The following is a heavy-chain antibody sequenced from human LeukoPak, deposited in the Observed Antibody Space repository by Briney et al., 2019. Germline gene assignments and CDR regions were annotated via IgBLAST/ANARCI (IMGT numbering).Heavy chain of an antibody. J-gene: IGHJ4*02. D-gene: IGHD5-18*01. CDR3: ARARGYSYGYADY. CDR1: GGSISSYY. Sequence: SETLSLTCTVSGGSISSYYWSWIRQPPGKGQEWIGYIYYSGSTNYNPSLKSRVTISVDTSKNQFSLKLSSVTAADTAVYYCARARGYSYGYADYWGQGTLVTVSS. V-gene: IGHV4-59*01. CDR2: IYYSGST.